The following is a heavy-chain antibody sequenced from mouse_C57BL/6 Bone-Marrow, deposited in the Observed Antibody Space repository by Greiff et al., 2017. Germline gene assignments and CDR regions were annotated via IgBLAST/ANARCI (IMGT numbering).Heavy chain of an antibody. J-gene: IGHJ2*01. CDR2: INPGSGGT. CDR3: ARGLPLTRGFDY. CDR1: GYAFTNYL. D-gene: IGHD5-5*01. Sequence: QVQLQQSGAELVRPGTSVKVSCKASGYAFTNYLIEWVKQRPGQGLEWIGVINPGSGGTNYNEKFKGKATLTADKSSSTAYMQLSSLTSEDSAVYFCARGLPLTRGFDYWGQGTTLTVSS. V-gene: IGHV1-54*01.